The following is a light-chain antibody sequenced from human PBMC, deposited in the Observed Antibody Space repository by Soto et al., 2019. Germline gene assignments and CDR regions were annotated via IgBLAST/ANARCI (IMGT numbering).Light chain of an antibody. CDR3: SSYTSSSTV. CDR2: EVS. CDR1: SSDVGGYNY. V-gene: IGLV2-14*01. J-gene: IGLJ2*01. Sequence: QSALTQPASVSGSPGQSITISCTGTSSDVGGYNYVSWYQQHPDKAPKLMIYEVSNRPSGVSNRFSGSKSGNTASLTISGLQAGDEADYYCSSYTSSSTVFGGGTKLTVL.